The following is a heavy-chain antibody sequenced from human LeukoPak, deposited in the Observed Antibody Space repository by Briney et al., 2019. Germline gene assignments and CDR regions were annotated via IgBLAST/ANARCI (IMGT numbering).Heavy chain of an antibody. J-gene: IGHJ4*02. CDR3: ARTYYYDSSGYPYFDY. CDR2: IYYSGST. D-gene: IGHD3-22*01. Sequence: PSETLSLTCTVSGGSNSSYYWSWIRQPPGKGLEWIGYIYYSGSTNYNPSLKSRVTISVDTSKNQFSLKLSSVTAADTAVYYCARTYYYDSSGYPYFDYWGQGTLVTVSS. CDR1: GGSNSSYY. V-gene: IGHV4-59*01.